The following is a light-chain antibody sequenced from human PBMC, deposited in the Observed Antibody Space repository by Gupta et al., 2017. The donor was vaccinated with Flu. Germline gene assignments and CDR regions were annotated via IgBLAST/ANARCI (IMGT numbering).Light chain of an antibody. CDR2: DAS. Sequence: SSSFASVGDTATITCQAKQETSDYVTWYQQKPGKAPKLLIYDASNWATGVPARFSGNRSGTDFTFTISSLQPEDIATYYCQQYDNPPPLTFGGGTKVEIK. CDR1: QETSDY. J-gene: IGKJ4*01. CDR3: QQYDNPPPLT. V-gene: IGKV1-33*01.